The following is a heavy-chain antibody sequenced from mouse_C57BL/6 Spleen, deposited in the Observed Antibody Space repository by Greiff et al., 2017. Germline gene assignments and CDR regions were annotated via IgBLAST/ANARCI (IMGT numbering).Heavy chain of an antibody. V-gene: IGHV1-64*01. CDR3: ARKEDYSFAMDY. CDR1: GYTFTSYW. J-gene: IGHJ4*01. Sequence: QVQLQQPGAELVKPGASVKLSCKASGYTFTSYWMHWVKQRPGQGLEWIGMIHPNSGSTNYNEKFKSKATLTVDKSSSTAYMQLSSLTSEDSAVYYCARKEDYSFAMDYWGQGTSVTVSS. CDR2: IHPNSGST. D-gene: IGHD2-12*01.